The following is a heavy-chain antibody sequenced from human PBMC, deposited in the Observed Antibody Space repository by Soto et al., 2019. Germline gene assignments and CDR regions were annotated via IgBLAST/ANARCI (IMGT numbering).Heavy chain of an antibody. CDR1: GYTFTSYA. D-gene: IGHD2-15*01. CDR3: AREEVVAATMGVYYFDY. V-gene: IGHV1-3*01. CDR2: INAGNGNT. J-gene: IGHJ4*02. Sequence: GASVKVSCKASGYTFTSYAMHWVRQAPGQRLEWMGWINAGNGNTKYSQKFQGRVTITRDTFASTAYMELSSLRSEDTAVYYCAREEVVAATMGVYYFDYWGQGTLVTVSS.